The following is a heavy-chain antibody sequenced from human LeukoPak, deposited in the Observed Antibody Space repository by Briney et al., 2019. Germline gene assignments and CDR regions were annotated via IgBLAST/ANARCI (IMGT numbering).Heavy chain of an antibody. Sequence: PGGSLRLSCAASGFTFSGYSLHWGRQAPGKGLEWVSGISGSGGSTYYADSVKGRFTISRDNSKNTLYLQMNSLRAEDTAVYYCAKDRHSSSWYGDYWGQGTLVTVSS. D-gene: IGHD6-13*01. CDR3: AKDRHSSSWYGDY. CDR1: GFTFSGYS. J-gene: IGHJ4*02. CDR2: ISGSGGST. V-gene: IGHV3-23*01.